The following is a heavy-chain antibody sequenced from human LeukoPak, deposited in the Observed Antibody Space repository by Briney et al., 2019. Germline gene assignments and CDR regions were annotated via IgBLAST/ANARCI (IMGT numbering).Heavy chain of an antibody. CDR3: ARMGGSGPY. CDR1: GGSFSGYY. V-gene: IGHV4-34*01. J-gene: IGHJ4*02. CDR2: INHSGST. Sequence: PSETLSLTCAVYGGSFSGYYWSWIRQPPGKGLEWIGEINHSGSTNYNPSLKSRVTISVDTSKNQFSLKLSSVTAADTAVYYCARMGGSGPYWGQGTLVTVSS. D-gene: IGHD1-26*01.